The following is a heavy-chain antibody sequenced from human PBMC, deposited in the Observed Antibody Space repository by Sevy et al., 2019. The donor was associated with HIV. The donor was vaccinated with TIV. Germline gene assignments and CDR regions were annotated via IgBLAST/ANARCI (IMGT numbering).Heavy chain of an antibody. D-gene: IGHD3-22*01. CDR2: IWYDGSNK. V-gene: IGHV3-33*01. J-gene: IGHJ5*02. CDR3: ARSTMIHNWFDP. CDR1: GFTFSSYG. Sequence: GGSLRLSCAASGFTFSSYGMHWVRQAPGKGLEWVAVIWYDGSNKYYADSVKGRFTISRDNSKNTLYLQMNSLRAEDTAVYYCARSTMIHNWFDPWGQGTLVTVSS.